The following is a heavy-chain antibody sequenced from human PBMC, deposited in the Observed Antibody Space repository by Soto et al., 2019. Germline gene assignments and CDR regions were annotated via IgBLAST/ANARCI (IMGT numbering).Heavy chain of an antibody. V-gene: IGHV3-7*03. J-gene: IGHJ6*02. Sequence: GGSLRLSCAASGLTFSNSWMSWVRQAPGKGLEWVANIKEDGSEKDYVDPVKGRFTITRDNAKNSLYLQMNNLRAEDTAVYFCTRKRFGMDVWGQGTTVTGSS. CDR2: IKEDGSEK. CDR1: GLTFSNSW. CDR3: TRKRFGMDV.